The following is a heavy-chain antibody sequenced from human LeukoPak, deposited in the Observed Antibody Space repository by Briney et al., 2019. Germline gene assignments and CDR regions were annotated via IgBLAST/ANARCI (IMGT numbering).Heavy chain of an antibody. CDR1: GFTFSRYA. CDR3: AKGETSYDILTGYYSHYDY. J-gene: IGHJ4*02. CDR2: ISGSGGTT. V-gene: IGHV3-23*01. Sequence: GGSLRLSCAASGFTFSRYALTWVRQAPGKGLDWVSAISGSGGTTYYADSVKGRFTISRDNSKNTLYLQMNSLRAEDTAVYYCAKGETSYDILTGYYSHYDYWGQGTLVTVSS. D-gene: IGHD3-9*01.